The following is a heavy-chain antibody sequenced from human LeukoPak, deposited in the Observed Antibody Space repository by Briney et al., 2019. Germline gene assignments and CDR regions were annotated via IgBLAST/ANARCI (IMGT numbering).Heavy chain of an antibody. V-gene: IGHV1-18*01. Sequence: GASVKVSCKASGYTFTSYGISWVRQAPGQGLEWMGWISAYNGNTNYAQKLQGRVTMTTDTSTSTAYMELRSLRSDDTAVYYCARAPHDPYCSSTSCLRDWFDPWGQGTLVTVSS. CDR3: ARAPHDPYCSSTSCLRDWFDP. CDR2: ISAYNGNT. J-gene: IGHJ5*02. D-gene: IGHD2-2*01. CDR1: GYTFTSYG.